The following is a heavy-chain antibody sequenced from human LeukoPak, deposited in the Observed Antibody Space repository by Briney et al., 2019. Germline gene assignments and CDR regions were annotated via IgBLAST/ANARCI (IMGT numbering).Heavy chain of an antibody. CDR2: IYTSGST. Sequence: SETLSLTCTVSGGSISSYYWSWIRQPAGKGLEWIGRIYTSGSTNYNPSLKSRVTMSVDTSKNQFSLKLSSVTAADTAVYYCASSHYYDSSGYYTNWFDPWGQGTLVTVSS. CDR1: GGSISSYY. J-gene: IGHJ5*02. CDR3: ASSHYYDSSGYYTNWFDP. V-gene: IGHV4-4*07. D-gene: IGHD3-22*01.